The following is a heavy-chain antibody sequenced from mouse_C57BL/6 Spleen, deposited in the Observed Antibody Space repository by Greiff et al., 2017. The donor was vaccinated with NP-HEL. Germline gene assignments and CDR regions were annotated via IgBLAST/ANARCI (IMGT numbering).Heavy chain of an antibody. Sequence: EVKVEESGGGLVQPGGSMKLSCVASGFTFSNYWMNWVRQSPEKGLEWVAQIRLKSDNYATHYAESVKGRFTISRDDSKSSVYLKMNNLRAEDTGMYYCTAATVVVDYWGKGTTLTVSS. CDR1: GFTFSNYW. V-gene: IGHV6-3*01. CDR2: IRLKSDNYAT. D-gene: IGHD1-1*01. J-gene: IGHJ2*01. CDR3: TAATVVVDY.